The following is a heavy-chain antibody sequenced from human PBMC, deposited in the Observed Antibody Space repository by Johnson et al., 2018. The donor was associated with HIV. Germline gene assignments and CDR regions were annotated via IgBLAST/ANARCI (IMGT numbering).Heavy chain of an antibody. CDR1: GFTFNNYD. V-gene: IGHV3-13*01. CDR2: IGTPGDV. CDR3: ASWSYDGDAFDV. J-gene: IGHJ3*01. D-gene: IGHD3-10*01. Sequence: VQLVESLRLSCAGSGFTFNNYDMHWVRQSTGKGLEWFSGIGTPGDVFYAGSVKDRFTISRDNAKDSLYLDMKSLRAWDTALYFCASWSYDGDAFDVWGRGTVVAVSS.